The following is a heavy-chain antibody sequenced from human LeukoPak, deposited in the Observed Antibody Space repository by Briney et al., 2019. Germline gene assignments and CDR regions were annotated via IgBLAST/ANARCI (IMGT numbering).Heavy chain of an antibody. CDR2: IRSKAHRYAT. V-gene: IGHV3-73*01. D-gene: IGHD4-17*01. CDR1: GFTFNGSA. Sequence: GGSLRFSCATSGFTFNGSALHWVRQASGQGLEWVGRIRSKAHRYATAYAASVKGRFTVSRDDSKNMAYLQMNSLKTEDTAIYYCTRRHYGDYVVDNWGQGTLVTVSS. J-gene: IGHJ4*02. CDR3: TRRHYGDYVVDN.